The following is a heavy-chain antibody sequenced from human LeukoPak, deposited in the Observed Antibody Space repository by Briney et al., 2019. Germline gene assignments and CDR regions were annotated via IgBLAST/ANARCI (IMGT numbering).Heavy chain of an antibody. D-gene: IGHD3-16*02. Sequence: ASVKVSCKASGYTFTSYAMNWVRQAPGQGLEWMGWINTNTGNPTYAQGFPGRLVFSLDSSVSTSYLQISSLRAEDTAVYYCARAYQPLGGLSFPDSWGQGTLVTVSS. CDR3: ARAYQPLGGLSFPDS. V-gene: IGHV7-4-1*02. CDR1: GYTFTSYA. CDR2: INTNTGNP. J-gene: IGHJ5*01.